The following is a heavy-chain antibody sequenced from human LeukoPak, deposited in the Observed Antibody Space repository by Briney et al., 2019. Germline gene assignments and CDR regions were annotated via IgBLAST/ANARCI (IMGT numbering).Heavy chain of an antibody. CDR1: GYTITNNY. Sequence: ASVKVSCKASGYTITNNYMHWVRQAPGQGLEWMGWINPNSGGTNYAQKFQGRVTMTRDTSISTAYMELSRLRSDDTAVYYCARAHYYENWFDPWGQGTLVTVSS. J-gene: IGHJ5*02. CDR2: INPNSGGT. V-gene: IGHV1-2*02. D-gene: IGHD3-22*01. CDR3: ARAHYYENWFDP.